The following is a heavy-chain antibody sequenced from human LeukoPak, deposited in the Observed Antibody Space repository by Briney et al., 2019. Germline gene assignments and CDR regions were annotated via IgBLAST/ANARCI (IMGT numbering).Heavy chain of an antibody. CDR2: IYYSGST. CDR1: GGSISSYY. J-gene: IGHJ4*02. CDR3: AKRHNAGIAAGGYFDF. V-gene: IGHV4-59*01. D-gene: IGHD6-13*01. Sequence: SETLSLTCTVSGGSISSYYWSWIRQPPGKGLEWIGYIYYSGSTNYNPSLKSRVTISVDTSKNQFSLKLSSVTAADTAVYYCAKRHNAGIAAGGYFDFWGQGSLVAVSS.